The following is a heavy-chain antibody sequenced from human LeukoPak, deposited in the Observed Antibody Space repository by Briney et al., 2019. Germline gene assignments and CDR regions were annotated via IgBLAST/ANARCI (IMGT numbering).Heavy chain of an antibody. CDR3: ARGGPAPHRITLIVVASSTDAFDI. Sequence: ASVKVSCMASGYTFTSYGISWVRQAPGQGLEWMGWISAYNGDTNYAQKLQGRVTMTTDTSTSTAYMELRSLRSDDTALYYCARGGPAPHRITLIVVASSTDAFDIWGQGTMVTVSS. CDR2: ISAYNGDT. CDR1: GYTFTSYG. D-gene: IGHD3-22*01. V-gene: IGHV1-18*01. J-gene: IGHJ3*02.